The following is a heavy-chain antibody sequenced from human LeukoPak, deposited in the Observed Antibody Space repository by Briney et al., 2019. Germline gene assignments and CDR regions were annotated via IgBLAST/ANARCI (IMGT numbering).Heavy chain of an antibody. CDR1: GGSMSTHY. CDR3: ARGDDYKSTFFDP. D-gene: IGHD5-24*01. V-gene: IGHV4-59*11. J-gene: IGHJ5*02. CDR2: IYYSGTI. Sequence: PSETRSLTCTVYGGSMSTHYWNWIRHPQENLLEWNEYIYYSGTINYNPSLKSRVTISVDTSKNQFSLNLSSVTAADTAVYYCARGDDYKSTFFDPWGQGTLVTVSS.